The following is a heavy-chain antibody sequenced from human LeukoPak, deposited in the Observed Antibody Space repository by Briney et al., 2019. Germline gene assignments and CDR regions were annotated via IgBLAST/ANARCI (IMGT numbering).Heavy chain of an antibody. CDR2: INSDGSSI. V-gene: IGHV3-74*01. CDR3: ARGLDYGDLTPGY. CDR1: GFTFSSHW. J-gene: IGHJ4*02. D-gene: IGHD4-17*01. Sequence: GGSLRLSCAASGFTFSSHWMHWVRQAPGKGLVWVSRINSDGSSISYADSVKGRFTISRDNAKNTLYLQMNSLRAEDTAVYYCARGLDYGDLTPGYWGQGTLVTVSS.